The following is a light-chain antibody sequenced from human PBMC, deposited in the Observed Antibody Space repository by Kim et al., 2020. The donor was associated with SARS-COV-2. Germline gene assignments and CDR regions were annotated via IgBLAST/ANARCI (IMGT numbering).Light chain of an antibody. CDR1: QSVSSSY. Sequence: LSPGERAPLSCRASQSVSSSYLAWYQQKSGQAPRLLIYGASRRITGIPDRFSGSGSGTDFTLTISRLEPEDFAVYYCQQYGTSPFTFGGGTKVEIK. V-gene: IGKV3-20*01. J-gene: IGKJ4*01. CDR2: GAS. CDR3: QQYGTSPFT.